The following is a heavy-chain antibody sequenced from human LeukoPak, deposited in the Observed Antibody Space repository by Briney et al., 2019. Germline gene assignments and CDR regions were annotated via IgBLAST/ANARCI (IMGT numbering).Heavy chain of an antibody. CDR3: ARGAADYDFWSGSMDWFDP. CDR2: IIPILGIA. V-gene: IGHV1-69*02. J-gene: IGHJ5*02. D-gene: IGHD3-3*01. CDR1: GGTFSSYT. Sequence: SVKVSCKASGGTFSSYTISWVRQAPGQGLEWMGRIIPILGIANYAQKFQGRLTITADKSTSTAYMELSSLRSEDTAVYYCARGAADYDFWSGSMDWFDPWGQGTLVTVSS.